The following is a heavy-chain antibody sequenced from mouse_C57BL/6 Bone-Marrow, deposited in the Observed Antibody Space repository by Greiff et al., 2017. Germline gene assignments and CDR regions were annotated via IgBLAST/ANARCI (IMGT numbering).Heavy chain of an antibody. CDR2: IYPGSGST. J-gene: IGHJ2*01. CDR3: ARDYYGPGYYFDY. Sequence: QVQLQQPGAELVKPGASVKMSCKASGYTFTSYWITWVKQRPGQGLEWIGDIYPGSGSTNYNEKFKGKATLTVDTSSSTAYMQLSSLTSEDSAVYCYARDYYGPGYYFDYWGQGTTLTVSS. V-gene: IGHV1-55*01. D-gene: IGHD1-1*01. CDR1: GYTFTSYW.